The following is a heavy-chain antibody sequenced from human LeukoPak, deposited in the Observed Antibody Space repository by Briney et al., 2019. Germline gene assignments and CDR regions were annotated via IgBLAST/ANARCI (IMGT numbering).Heavy chain of an antibody. CDR1: GFTFRTYW. CDR3: ARRYHYDSSGYQFDY. V-gene: IGHV3-74*01. Sequence: GGSLRLSXAASGFTFRTYWMHWVRQAPGKGLVWVSRIDAEGTTTTYADSVKGRFTISRDNAKNTLYLQMNSLRAEDTAVYYCARRYHYDSSGYQFDYWGQGTLVTVSS. D-gene: IGHD3-22*01. CDR2: IDAEGTTT. J-gene: IGHJ4*02.